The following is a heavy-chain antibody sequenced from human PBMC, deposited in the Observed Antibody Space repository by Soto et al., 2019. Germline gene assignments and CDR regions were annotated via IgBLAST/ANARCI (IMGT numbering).Heavy chain of an antibody. J-gene: IGHJ4*02. D-gene: IGHD6-19*01. CDR3: ARYFRGSGRYFFDY. V-gene: IGHV3-7*03. CDR2: INRDGGGT. CDR1: WFTFITSF. Sequence: GSLSLSCVASWFTFITSFMGWVRQAPGKGLEWVANINRDGGGTYYVDSVEGRFTISRDNAKDSLYRQMNSLRGEDTAVYYCARYFRGSGRYFFDYWGQGALVTVSS.